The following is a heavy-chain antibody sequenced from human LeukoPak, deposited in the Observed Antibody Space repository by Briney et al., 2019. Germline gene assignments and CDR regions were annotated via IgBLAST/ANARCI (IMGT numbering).Heavy chain of an antibody. CDR3: GKVIHESGSYFHRPSFDY. J-gene: IGHJ4*02. Sequence: GGSLRLSCAASGFTFSSYGMHWVRQAPGKGLEWVAVISHDGSKKYYADSVKGRFTVSRDNSENTLYLQMNSLRAEDTAVYYCGKVIHESGSYFHRPSFDYWAQGPLVTVSS. V-gene: IGHV3-30*18. CDR1: GFTFSSYG. D-gene: IGHD3-10*01. CDR2: ISHDGSKK.